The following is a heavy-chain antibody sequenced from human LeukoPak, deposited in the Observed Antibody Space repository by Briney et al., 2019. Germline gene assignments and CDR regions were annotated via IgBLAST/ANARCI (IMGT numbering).Heavy chain of an antibody. D-gene: IGHD3-22*01. CDR3: AKDAGYYDSSGYYYYFDY. V-gene: IGHV3-30*18. CDR1: GFTFSSYG. J-gene: IGHJ4*02. Sequence: GGSLRLSCAASGFTFSSYGMSWVRQAPGKGLEWVAVISYDGSNKYYADSVKGRFTISRDNSKNTLYLQMNSLRAEDTAVYYCAKDAGYYDSSGYYYYFDYWGQGTLVTVSS. CDR2: ISYDGSNK.